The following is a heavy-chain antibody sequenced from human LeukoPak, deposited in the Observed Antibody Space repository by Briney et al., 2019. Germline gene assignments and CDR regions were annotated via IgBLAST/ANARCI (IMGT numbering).Heavy chain of an antibody. CDR1: GYTFNNYG. CDR3: VRDSPLLGKQLVRGDY. D-gene: IGHD6-6*01. CDR2: ISGHSGQT. J-gene: IGHJ4*02. Sequence: ASVKVSCKASGYTFNNYGISWVRQAPGQGLEWMGWISGHSGQTNYPQKVQDRVTMTADTSTSTAYLELRSLRSDDSAVYYCVRDSPLLGKQLVRGDYWGQGTLVTVSS. V-gene: IGHV1-18*01.